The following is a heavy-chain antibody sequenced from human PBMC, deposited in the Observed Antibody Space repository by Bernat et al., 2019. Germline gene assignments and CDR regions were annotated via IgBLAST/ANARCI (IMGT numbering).Heavy chain of an antibody. Sequence: EVQLVESGGGLVQPGRSLRLSCEASGLSFDDYGMHWVRQAPGKGLEWVSSISWNSGSIGYGDSVQGRFTVSRDNAKNSLFLQMNSLRPEDSALYYCAKDKVGSAPDYSLDYWGRGTLVTVSS. V-gene: IGHV3-9*01. CDR1: GLSFDDYG. J-gene: IGHJ4*02. D-gene: IGHD2-21*01. CDR3: AKDKVGSAPDYSLDY. CDR2: ISWNSGSI.